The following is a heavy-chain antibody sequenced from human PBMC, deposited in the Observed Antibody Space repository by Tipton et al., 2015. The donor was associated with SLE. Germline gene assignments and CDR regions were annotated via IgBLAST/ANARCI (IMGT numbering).Heavy chain of an antibody. CDR3: ARIQYVFAGMDV. D-gene: IGHD3-10*02. Sequence: TLSLTCAVYGGSFSGYYWSWIRQSPGKGLEWIGEINHSGNTNYNPPLKSRVTISVDTSKNQFSLRLSSVTAADTAVYYCARIQYVFAGMDVWGKGTTVTVSS. CDR1: GGSFSGYY. V-gene: IGHV4-34*01. CDR2: INHSGNT. J-gene: IGHJ6*04.